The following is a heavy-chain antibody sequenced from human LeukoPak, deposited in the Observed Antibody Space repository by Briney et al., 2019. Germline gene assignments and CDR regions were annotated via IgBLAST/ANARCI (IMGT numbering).Heavy chain of an antibody. CDR2: IYYSGST. CDR1: GGSISSYY. J-gene: IGHJ6*02. Sequence: KTSETLSLTCTVSGGSISSYYWSWIRQPPGKGLEWIGYIYYSGSTNYNPSLKSRVTISVDTSKNQFSLKLSSVTAADTAVYYCARLIAVAGPNYYYYGMDVWGQGTTVTVSS. V-gene: IGHV4-59*08. CDR3: ARLIAVAGPNYYYYGMDV. D-gene: IGHD6-19*01.